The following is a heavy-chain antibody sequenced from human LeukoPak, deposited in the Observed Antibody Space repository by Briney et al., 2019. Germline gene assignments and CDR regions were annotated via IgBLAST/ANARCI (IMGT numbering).Heavy chain of an antibody. CDR3: ARETPGYSSIFDY. J-gene: IGHJ4*02. CDR2: IIPIFGTA. Sequence: ASVKVSCKASGGTFSSYAISWVRHAPGQGLEWMGGIIPIFGTANYAQKFQGRVTITTDESTSTAYMELSSLRSEDTAVYYCARETPGYSSIFDYWGQGTLVTVSS. D-gene: IGHD6-19*01. CDR1: GGTFSSYA. V-gene: IGHV1-69*05.